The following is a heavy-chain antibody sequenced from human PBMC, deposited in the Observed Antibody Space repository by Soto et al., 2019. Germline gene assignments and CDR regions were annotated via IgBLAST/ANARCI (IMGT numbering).Heavy chain of an antibody. CDR1: GYSISSSNW. CDR2: IYYSGTT. V-gene: IGHV4-28*01. J-gene: IGHJ4*02. Sequence: SETLSLTCAVSGYSISSSNWWGWIRQPPGKGLEWIGYIYYSGTTYYNPSLKSRVTMSVDTSKNQFSLKLTTVTAVDTAVYYCARREIQGPIDYWGQGTLVTVSS. D-gene: IGHD1-26*01. CDR3: ARREIQGPIDY.